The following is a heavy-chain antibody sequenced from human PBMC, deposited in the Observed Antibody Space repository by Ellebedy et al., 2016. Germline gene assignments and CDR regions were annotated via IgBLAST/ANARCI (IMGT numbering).Heavy chain of an antibody. D-gene: IGHD2-21*02. V-gene: IGHV1-3*01. CDR3: ARGKGLQLWLIYYFDY. Sequence: ASVKVSXKASGYTFTGYPIHWVRQVPGQRFEWMGWIDGGSGKTKYSEKFQGRVTITRDTSASRVYLDLSSLRPEDTAVYYCARGKGLQLWLIYYFDYWGQGTQVTVSS. CDR2: IDGGSGKT. CDR1: GYTFTGYP. J-gene: IGHJ4*02.